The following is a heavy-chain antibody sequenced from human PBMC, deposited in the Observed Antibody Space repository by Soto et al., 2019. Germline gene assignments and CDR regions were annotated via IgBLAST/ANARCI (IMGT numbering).Heavy chain of an antibody. V-gene: IGHV1-18*01. D-gene: IGHD2-15*01. CDR2: ISAYNGNT. CDR3: ARAGLVVVAADVDC. J-gene: IGHJ4*02. CDR1: GYTFTSYG. Sequence: QVPLVQSGAEVKKPGASVKVSCKASGYTFTSYGISWVRQAPGQGLEWMGWISAYNGNTNYAPKLQGRVTMTTDTSTSTAYMELRSLRPVDTAVYDSARAGLVVVAADVDCWGQGTLVTVSS.